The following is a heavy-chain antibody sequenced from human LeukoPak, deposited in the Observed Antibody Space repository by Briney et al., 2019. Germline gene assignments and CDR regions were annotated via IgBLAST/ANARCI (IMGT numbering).Heavy chain of an antibody. Sequence: GSLRLSCAASGFAFSSYGMHWVRQAPGKGLEWVAVISHDGSNKHYADSVKGRFTISRDNSKNTLYPQMNSLRAEDTAVYYCAKDWGSGWFGPFDYWGQGTLVTVTS. CDR1: GFAFSSYG. D-gene: IGHD6-19*01. CDR2: ISHDGSNK. V-gene: IGHV3-30*18. J-gene: IGHJ4*02. CDR3: AKDWGSGWFGPFDY.